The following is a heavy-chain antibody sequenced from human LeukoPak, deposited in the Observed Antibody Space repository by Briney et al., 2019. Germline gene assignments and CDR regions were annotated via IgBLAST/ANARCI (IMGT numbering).Heavy chain of an antibody. J-gene: IGHJ4*02. CDR1: GFTFSNYA. V-gene: IGHV3-30*04. Sequence: PGRSLRLSCAASGFTFSNYAMHWVRQAPGKGLEWVAVTSYDESNKYYADSVKGRFTVSRDNSKKTLYLQMNSLRGEDTAVYYCARVVVSSSSDYFDYWGQGTLVTVS. CDR3: ARVVVSSSSDYFDY. D-gene: IGHD6-6*01. CDR2: TSYDESNK.